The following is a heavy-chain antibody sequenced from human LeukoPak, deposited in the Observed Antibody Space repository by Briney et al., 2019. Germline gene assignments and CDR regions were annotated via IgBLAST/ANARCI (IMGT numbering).Heavy chain of an antibody. Sequence: PGGSLRLSCAASGFTFSSYGMHWVRQAPGKGLEWVAFIRCDGSNKYYADSVKGRFTISRDNSKNTLYLQMNSLRAEDTAVYYCASSRIQLWLIDYWGQGTLVTVSS. CDR1: GFTFSSYG. V-gene: IGHV3-30*02. D-gene: IGHD5-18*01. CDR2: IRCDGSNK. CDR3: ASSRIQLWLIDY. J-gene: IGHJ4*02.